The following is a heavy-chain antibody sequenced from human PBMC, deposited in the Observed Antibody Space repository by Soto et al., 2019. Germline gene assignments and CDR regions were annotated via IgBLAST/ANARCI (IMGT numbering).Heavy chain of an antibody. CDR3: AKDQEYYYDL. CDR2: ISYDGSNK. CDR1: GFTFSSYG. V-gene: IGHV3-30*18. D-gene: IGHD3-22*01. Sequence: VGSLRLSCAASGFTFSSYGMHWVRQAPGKGLEWVAVISYDGSNKYYADSVKGRFTISRDNSKNTLYLQMNSLRAEDTAVYYCAKDQEYYYDLWGQGTLVTVSS. J-gene: IGHJ4*02.